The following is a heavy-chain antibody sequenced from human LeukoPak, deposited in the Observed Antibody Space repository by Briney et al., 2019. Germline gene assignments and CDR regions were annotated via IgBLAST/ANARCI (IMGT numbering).Heavy chain of an antibody. J-gene: IGHJ6*03. D-gene: IGHD4-17*01. Sequence: GGSLRLSCAASGFTFSSCGFHWVRQAPGKGLEWVAFISYDESNKYYADSVKGRFTISRDNSKNTLYLQMNSLRAEDTAVYYCAKDSGHDYGDYVGSWYYYYMDVWGKGTTVTVSS. CDR2: ISYDESNK. CDR3: AKDSGHDYGDYVGSWYYYYMDV. CDR1: GFTFSSCG. V-gene: IGHV3-30*02.